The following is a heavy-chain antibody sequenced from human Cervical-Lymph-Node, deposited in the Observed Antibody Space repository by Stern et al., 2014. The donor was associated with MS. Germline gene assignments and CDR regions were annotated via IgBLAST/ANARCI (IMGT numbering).Heavy chain of an antibody. V-gene: IGHV3-7*03. CDR2: IKQDGSEK. Sequence: EVQLVESGGGLVQPGGSLRLSCVASGFTFSNYWMSWVRQAPGQGLEWVANIKQDGSEKYYVDSVKGRFTISRDNAKNLLYLQMNSLRAEDTAVYHCARDKPAGYSSGWPDYWGQGSLVTVSS. CDR1: GFTFSNYW. D-gene: IGHD6-19*01. CDR3: ARDKPAGYSSGWPDY. J-gene: IGHJ4*02.